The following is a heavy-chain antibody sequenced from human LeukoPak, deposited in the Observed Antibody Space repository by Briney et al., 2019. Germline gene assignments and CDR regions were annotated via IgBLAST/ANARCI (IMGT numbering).Heavy chain of an antibody. J-gene: IGHJ4*02. D-gene: IGHD2-2*01. V-gene: IGHV4-38-2*02. CDR3: ARDRQRDCSSTSCWTNDY. Sequence: SETLSLTCAVSGYSISSGYSWGWIRQPPGKGLEWIANIYHSGTTYYNPSLKSRVTLSVDTSKNQFSLKLSSVTAADTAVYYCARDRQRDCSSTSCWTNDYWGQGTLVTVSS. CDR1: GYSISSGYS. CDR2: IYHSGTT.